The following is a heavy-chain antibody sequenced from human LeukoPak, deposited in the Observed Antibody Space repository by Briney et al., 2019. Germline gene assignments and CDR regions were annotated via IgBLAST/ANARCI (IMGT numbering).Heavy chain of an antibody. D-gene: IGHD1-26*01. CDR1: GLTFINAW. CDR2: IKSKTDGGTT. CDR3: TTALVWESTFDY. V-gene: IGHV3-15*01. Sequence: GGSLRLSCAASGLTFINAWMNWVRQAPGKGLEWVGRIKSKTDGGTTEYAAPVKGRLTISRDDSKNTLYLQMSSLKTDDTAVYYCTTALVWESTFDYWGQGTLVTVSS. J-gene: IGHJ4*02.